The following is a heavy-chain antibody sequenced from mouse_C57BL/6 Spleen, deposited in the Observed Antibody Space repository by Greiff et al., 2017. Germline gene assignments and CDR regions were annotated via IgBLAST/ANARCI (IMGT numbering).Heavy chain of an antibody. CDR3: ARDYYSNSMDY. J-gene: IGHJ4*01. V-gene: IGHV1-80*01. CDR1: GYAFSSYW. CDR2: IYPGDGDT. Sequence: VKLMESGAELVKPGASVKISCKASGYAFSSYWMNWVKQRPGKGLEWIGQIYPGDGDTNYNGKFKGKATLTADKSSSTAYMQLSSLTSEDSAVYFCARDYYSNSMDYWGQGTSVTVSS. D-gene: IGHD2-5*01.